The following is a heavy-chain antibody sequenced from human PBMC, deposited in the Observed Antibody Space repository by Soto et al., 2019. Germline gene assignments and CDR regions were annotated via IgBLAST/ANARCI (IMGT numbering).Heavy chain of an antibody. CDR3: ARARYYYDSSGYYGY. J-gene: IGHJ4*02. Sequence: SDTLSLTCAVYGGSFSGYYWSWIRQPPGKGLEWIGEINHSGSTNYNPSLKSRVTISVDTSKNQFSLKLSSVTAADTAVYYCARARYYYDSSGYYGYWGQGTLVTVSS. CDR2: INHSGST. D-gene: IGHD3-22*01. CDR1: GGSFSGYY. V-gene: IGHV4-34*01.